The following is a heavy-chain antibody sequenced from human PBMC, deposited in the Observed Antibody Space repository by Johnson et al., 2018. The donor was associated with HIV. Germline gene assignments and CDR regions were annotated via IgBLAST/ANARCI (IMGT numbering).Heavy chain of an antibody. J-gene: IGHJ3*01. Sequence: VQLVESGGGLVQPGGSLRLSCAASGFTFSSNWMSWVRQAPGKGLEWVANIKQDGSEKYYVDSVKGRFTISRDNAKNSLYLQMNSLRAEDTAVYYCARESYSSAYYYDFDVVGQGTMVTVSS. CDR3: ARESYSSAYYYDFDV. D-gene: IGHD3-22*01. CDR1: GFTFSSNW. V-gene: IGHV3-7*05. CDR2: IKQDGSEK.